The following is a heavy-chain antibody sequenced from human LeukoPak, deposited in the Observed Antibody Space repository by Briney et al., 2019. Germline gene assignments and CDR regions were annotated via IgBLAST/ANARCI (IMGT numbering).Heavy chain of an antibody. CDR1: GDSLSSNSAA. CDR3: AREVTLVRGALGWLDP. D-gene: IGHD3-10*01. CDR2: TYCRSKCYN. J-gene: IGHJ5*02. V-gene: IGHV6-1*01. Sequence: SQTLSLTCAISGDSLSSNSAAWDWIRQSPSRGLGWLGRTYCRSKCYNDYAVSVRSRITINPDTSKNQFSLQLNFVTPEDTAVYYCAREVTLVRGALGWLDPWGQGTLVTVSS.